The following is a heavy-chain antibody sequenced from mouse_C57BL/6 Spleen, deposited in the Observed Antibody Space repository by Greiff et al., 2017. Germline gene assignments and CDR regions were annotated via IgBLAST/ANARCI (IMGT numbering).Heavy chain of an antibody. CDR2: IDPANGNT. Sequence: EVKLVESVAELVRPGASVKLSCTASGFNIKNTYMHWVKPRPEQGLEWIGRIDPANGNTKYAPKFQGKDTITADTSSNTAYLQLSSLTSEDTAIYYCARLYGSKGAWFAYWGQGTLVTVSA. CDR1: GFNIKNTY. J-gene: IGHJ3*01. CDR3: ARLYGSKGAWFAY. D-gene: IGHD1-1*01. V-gene: IGHV14-3*01.